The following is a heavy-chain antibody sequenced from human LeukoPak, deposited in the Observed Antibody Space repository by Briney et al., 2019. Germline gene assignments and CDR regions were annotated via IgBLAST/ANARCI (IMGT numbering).Heavy chain of an antibody. CDR1: GYTFTSYY. D-gene: IGHD2-2*01. Sequence: ASVKVSCKASGYTFTSYYMHWVRQAPGQGLEWMGIINPSGGSTSYARKFQGRVTTTRDTSTSTVYMELSSLRSEDTAVYYCARESTKAYNWFDPWGQGTLVTVSS. CDR2: INPSGGST. CDR3: ARESTKAYNWFDP. V-gene: IGHV1-46*01. J-gene: IGHJ5*02.